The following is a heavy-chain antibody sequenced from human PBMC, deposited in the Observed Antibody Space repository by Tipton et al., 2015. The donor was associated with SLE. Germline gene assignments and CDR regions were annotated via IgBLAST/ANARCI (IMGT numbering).Heavy chain of an antibody. CDR2: INHSGST. J-gene: IGHJ1*01. Sequence: TLSLTCAVYGGSFSGYYWSWIRQPPGKGLEWIGEINHSGSTNYNPSLKSRVTISVDTSKNQFSLKLSSVTAADTAVYYCARRRGSSPPEYFQHWGQGTLVTVSS. D-gene: IGHD1-26*01. CDR3: ARRRGSSPPEYFQH. CDR1: GGSFSGYY. V-gene: IGHV4-34*01.